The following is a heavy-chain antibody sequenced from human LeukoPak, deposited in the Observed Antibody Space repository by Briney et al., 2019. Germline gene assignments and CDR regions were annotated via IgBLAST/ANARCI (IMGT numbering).Heavy chain of an antibody. J-gene: IGHJ4*02. V-gene: IGHV4-34*01. CDR3: ARVGPGTTSFDY. CDR2: IYHSGST. D-gene: IGHD1-1*01. CDR1: GGSFSGYY. Sequence: PSETLSLTCAVYGGSFSGYYWSWIRQPPGKGLEWIGGIYHSGSTYYNPSLKSRVTISVDTSKNQFSLKLSSVTAADTAVYYCARVGPGTTSFDYWGQGTLVTVSS.